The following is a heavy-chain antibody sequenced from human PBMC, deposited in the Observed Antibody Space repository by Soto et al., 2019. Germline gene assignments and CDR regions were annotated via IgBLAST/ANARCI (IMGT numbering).Heavy chain of an antibody. D-gene: IGHD2-2*01. CDR1: GFTIINYA. Sequence: EVQVVESGGGLVQPGGSLRLSCSVSGFTIINYAMHWVRQAPGKGLQYVASISSNGDSTYYADSVKGRFTISRDNSKNTLYLQMSSLRAEDTAVYYCVKDRYVDYWGQGILVTVS. CDR2: ISSNGDST. V-gene: IGHV3-64D*06. J-gene: IGHJ4*02. CDR3: VKDRYVDY.